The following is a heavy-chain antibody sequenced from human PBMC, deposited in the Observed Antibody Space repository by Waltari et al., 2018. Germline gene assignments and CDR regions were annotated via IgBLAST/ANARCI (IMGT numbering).Heavy chain of an antibody. Sequence: EVQLVESGGGLVQPGGSLRLSCAASGFTFSSYAMNWVRQAPGKGLEWVSAISGSGGSTYYADSVKGRFTISRDNSKNTLYLQMNSLRAEDTAVYYCAKDKSVVAAIIPYFDYWGQGTLVTVSS. CDR1: GFTFSSYA. J-gene: IGHJ4*02. CDR3: AKDKSVVAAIIPYFDY. V-gene: IGHV3-23*04. D-gene: IGHD2-15*01. CDR2: ISGSGGST.